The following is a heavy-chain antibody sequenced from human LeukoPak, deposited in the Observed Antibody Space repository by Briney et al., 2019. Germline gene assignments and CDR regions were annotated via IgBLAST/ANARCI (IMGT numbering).Heavy chain of an antibody. CDR1: GYSISSGYY. Sequence: SETLSLTCTVSGYSISSGYYWGWLRQPPGKGLEWIGSIYHSGSTYYNPSLKSRVTISVDTSKNQFSLKLSSVTAADTAVYYCARDSSGWYVYWGQGTLVTVSS. D-gene: IGHD6-19*01. J-gene: IGHJ4*02. V-gene: IGHV4-38-2*02. CDR3: ARDSSGWYVY. CDR2: IYHSGST.